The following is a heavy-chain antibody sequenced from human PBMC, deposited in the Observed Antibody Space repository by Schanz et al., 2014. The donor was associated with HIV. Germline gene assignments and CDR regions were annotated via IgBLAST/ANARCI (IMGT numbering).Heavy chain of an antibody. J-gene: IGHJ5*02. D-gene: IGHD1-1*01. CDR2: IIPMFGSA. CDR3: ATCLITIGCSS. CDR1: GGTFRSFA. V-gene: IGHV1-69*01. Sequence: QVQLVQSGTEVKKPGSSVKVSCKPSGGTFRSFAISWVRQAPGQGLEWMGGIIPMFGSANYAQKFLGRVTISADESTSTGYMDLSNLRSDDTAVYYRATCLITIGCSSWGQGTLVTVSS.